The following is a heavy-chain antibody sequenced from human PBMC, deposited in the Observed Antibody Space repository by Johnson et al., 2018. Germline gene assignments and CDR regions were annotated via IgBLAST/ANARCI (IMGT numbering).Heavy chain of an antibody. Sequence: VQLVQSGGGLGQXGASLRLXCADSGFGFSYHYMDWVRQTKGQGLEWVCRSTPQAKSFTTYYPASVKGRFTISRDASDNLVYLQLNSLQTEDAAVYYCARERYDFWTYYMDVWGKGTTVTVSS. V-gene: IGHV3-72*01. CDR3: ARERYDFWTYYMDV. D-gene: IGHD3-3*01. J-gene: IGHJ6*03. CDR1: GFGFSYHY. CDR2: STPQAKSFTT.